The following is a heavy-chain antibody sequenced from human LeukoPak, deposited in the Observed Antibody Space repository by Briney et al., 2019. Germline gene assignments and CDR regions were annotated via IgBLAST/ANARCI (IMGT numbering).Heavy chain of an antibody. Sequence: AETLSLTCAVYGGSFSGYYWSWIRQPPGKGLEWIGEINHSGSTNYNPSLKSRVTISVDTSKNQFSLKLSSVTAADTAVYYCARGRIYRGGWFDPWGQGTLVTVSS. CDR3: ARGRIYRGGWFDP. CDR2: INHSGST. CDR1: GGSFSGYY. J-gene: IGHJ5*02. D-gene: IGHD3-10*01. V-gene: IGHV4-34*01.